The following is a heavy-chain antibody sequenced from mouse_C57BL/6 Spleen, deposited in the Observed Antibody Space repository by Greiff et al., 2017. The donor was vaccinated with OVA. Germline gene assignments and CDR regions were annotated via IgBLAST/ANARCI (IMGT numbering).Heavy chain of an antibody. CDR1: GYTFTDYY. V-gene: IGHV1-75*01. CDR2: IFPGSGST. D-gene: IGHD1-1*01. J-gene: IGHJ2*01. CDR3: ARSGDYGSPYLDY. Sequence: QVQLQQSGPGLVKPGASVKISCKASGYTFTDYYINWVKQRPGQGLEWIGWIFPGSGSTYYNEKFKGKATLTVAKSSSTAYMLLSSLTSEDSAVYVCARSGDYGSPYLDYWGQGTTLTVSA.